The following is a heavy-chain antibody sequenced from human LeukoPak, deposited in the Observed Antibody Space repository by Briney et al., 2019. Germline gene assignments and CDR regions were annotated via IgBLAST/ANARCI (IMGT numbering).Heavy chain of an antibody. V-gene: IGHV1-2*02. CDR1: GYTFTGYY. CDR3: ATDAYDSRGYYY. J-gene: IGHJ4*02. D-gene: IGHD3-22*01. Sequence: ASVKVSCKASGYTFTGYYMHWVRQAPGQGLEWMGWINPNSGGTNYAQKFQGRVTMTGDTSITTAYMELSRVTSDDTAVYYCATDAYDSRGYYYWGQGTLVTVSS. CDR2: INPNSGGT.